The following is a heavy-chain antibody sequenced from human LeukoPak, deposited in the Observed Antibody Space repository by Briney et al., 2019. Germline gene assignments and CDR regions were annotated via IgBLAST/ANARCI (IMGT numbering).Heavy chain of an antibody. CDR1: GGSISSDY. V-gene: IGHV4-34*01. D-gene: IGHD4-23*01. CDR3: ARGTTVDYYFDY. J-gene: IGHJ4*02. CDR2: INHSGST. Sequence: PSETLSLTCTVSGGSISSDYWSWIRQPPGKGLEWIGEINHSGSTNYNPSLKSRVTISVDTSKNQFSLKLSSVTAADTAVYYCARGTTVDYYFDYWGQGTLVTVSS.